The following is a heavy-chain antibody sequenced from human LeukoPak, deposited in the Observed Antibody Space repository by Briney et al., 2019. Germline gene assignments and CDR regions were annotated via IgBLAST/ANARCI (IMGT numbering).Heavy chain of an antibody. D-gene: IGHD6-13*01. V-gene: IGHV3-30*02. CDR3: AKDYSSSWYGYYYYYMDV. Sequence: GGSLRLSCAASGFTFSSYGMHWVRQAPGKGLEWVAFIRYDGSNKYYADSVKGRFTISRDNSKNTLYLQMNSLRAEDTAVYYCAKDYSSSWYGYYYYYMDVWGKGTTVIISS. CDR2: IRYDGSNK. CDR1: GFTFSSYG. J-gene: IGHJ6*03.